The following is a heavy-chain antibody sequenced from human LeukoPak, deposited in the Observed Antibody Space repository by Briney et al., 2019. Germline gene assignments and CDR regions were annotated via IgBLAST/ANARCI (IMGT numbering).Heavy chain of an antibody. CDR3: ASLYCSSTSCYSGMDV. CDR1: GYTFTSYY. D-gene: IGHD2-2*02. V-gene: IGHV1-46*01. CDR2: INPSGGST. Sequence: GASVKVSCKASGYTFTSYYMHWVRQAPGQGLEWMGIINPSGGSTSYAQKFQGRVTMTRDTSTSTVYMELSSLRSEDTAVYYCASLYCSSTSCYSGMDVWGQGTTVTVSS. J-gene: IGHJ6*02.